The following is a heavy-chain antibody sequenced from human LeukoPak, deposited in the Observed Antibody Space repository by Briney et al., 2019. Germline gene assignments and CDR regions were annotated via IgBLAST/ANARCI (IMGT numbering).Heavy chain of an antibody. J-gene: IGHJ4*02. Sequence: GGSLRLSCVASIFTFRTHWMNWVRQAPGKGLEWVATIKQDGSGKYYVDSVKGRFTISRDNAKNSLYLQMSSLRVEDTAVYYCAVGYNYGYTFDYWGQGTLVTVSS. CDR1: IFTFRTHW. CDR3: AVGYNYGYTFDY. V-gene: IGHV3-7*05. CDR2: IKQDGSGK. D-gene: IGHD5-18*01.